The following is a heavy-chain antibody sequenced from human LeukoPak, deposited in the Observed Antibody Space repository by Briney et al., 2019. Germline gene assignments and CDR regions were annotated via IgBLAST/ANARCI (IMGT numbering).Heavy chain of an antibody. V-gene: IGHV1-69*04. CDR3: ARVPQGSSWPYYFDY. CDR2: IVPILGTA. J-gene: IGHJ4*02. CDR1: GGTLSTYA. Sequence: GASVKVSCKASGGTLSTYAISWVRQAPGQGLEWVGRIVPILGTANYAQNFQGRVTITADRSTTTAYMELSSLGSEDTAVYYCARVPQGSSWPYYFDYWGQGTLVTVSS. D-gene: IGHD6-13*01.